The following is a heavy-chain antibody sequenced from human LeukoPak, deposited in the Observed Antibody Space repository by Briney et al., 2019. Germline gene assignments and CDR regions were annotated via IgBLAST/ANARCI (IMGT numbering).Heavy chain of an antibody. Sequence: ASVKVSCKASGYTFTSCGISWVRQAPGQGLEWMGWISAYNDNTNYAQKLQGRVTMTTDTSTSTAYMELRSLRSDETAVYYCARDGGLGDVVVTAIPGYWGQGTLVTVSS. CDR1: GYTFTSCG. V-gene: IGHV1-18*01. J-gene: IGHJ4*02. CDR3: ARDGGLGDVVVTAIPGY. CDR2: ISAYNDNT. D-gene: IGHD2-21*02.